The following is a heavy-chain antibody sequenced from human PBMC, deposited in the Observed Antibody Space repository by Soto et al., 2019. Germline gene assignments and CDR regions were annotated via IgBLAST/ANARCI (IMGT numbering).Heavy chain of an antibody. CDR3: AKDSDCSGGSCYSWPGY. D-gene: IGHD2-15*01. V-gene: IGHV3-30*18. Sequence: GGSLRLSCAASGFTFSSYGMHWVRQAPGKGLEWVAVISYDGSNKYYADSVKGRFTISRDNSKSTLYLQMNSLRAEDTAVYYCAKDSDCSGGSCYSWPGYWGQGTLVTVSS. CDR1: GFTFSSYG. J-gene: IGHJ4*02. CDR2: ISYDGSNK.